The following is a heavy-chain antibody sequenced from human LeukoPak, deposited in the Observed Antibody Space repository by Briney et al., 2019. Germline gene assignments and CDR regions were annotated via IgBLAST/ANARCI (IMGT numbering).Heavy chain of an antibody. CDR3: ARVHLEWLSSPFDY. J-gene: IGHJ4*02. CDR2: ISSSSSYI. D-gene: IGHD3-3*01. CDR1: GFTFSSYS. V-gene: IGHV3-21*01. Sequence: GGSLRLSCAASGFTFSSYSMNWVRQAPGKGLEWVSSISSSSSYIYHADSVKGRFTISRDNAKNSLYLQMNSLRAEDTAVYYCARVHLEWLSSPFDYWGQGTLVTVSS.